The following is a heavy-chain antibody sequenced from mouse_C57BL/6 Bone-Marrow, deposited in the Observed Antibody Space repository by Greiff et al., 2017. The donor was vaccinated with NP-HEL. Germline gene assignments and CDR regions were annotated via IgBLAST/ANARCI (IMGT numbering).Heavy chain of an antibody. Sequence: EVKLVESGGDLVKPGGSLKLSCAASGFTFSSYGMSWVRQTPDKRLEWVATISSGGSYTYYPDSGKGRFTISRDNAKNTLYLQMSSLKSEDTAMYYCARHEGFAYWGQGTLVTVSA. J-gene: IGHJ3*01. CDR1: GFTFSSYG. CDR3: ARHEGFAY. V-gene: IGHV5-6*01. CDR2: ISSGGSYT.